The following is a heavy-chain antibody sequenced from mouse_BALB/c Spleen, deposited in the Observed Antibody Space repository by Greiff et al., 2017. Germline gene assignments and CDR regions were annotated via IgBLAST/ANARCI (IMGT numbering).Heavy chain of an antibody. CDR1: GFNIKDTY. J-gene: IGHJ4*01. D-gene: IGHD2-3*01. Sequence: VQLQQSGAELVKPGASVKLSCTASGFNIKDTYMHWVKQRPEQGLEWIGRIDPANGNTKYDPKFQGKATITADTSSNTAYLQLSSLTSEDTAVYYCADGYFYYYAMDYWGQGTSVTVSS. CDR3: ADGYFYYYAMDY. CDR2: IDPANGNT. V-gene: IGHV14-3*02.